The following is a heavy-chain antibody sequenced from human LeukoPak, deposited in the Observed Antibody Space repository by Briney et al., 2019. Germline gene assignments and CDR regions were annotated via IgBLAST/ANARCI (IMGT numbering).Heavy chain of an antibody. Sequence: GGSLRLSCAASGFIFSSYSMNWVRQAPGKGLEWVSSISSSSSYIYYADSVKGRFTISRDNAKNSLYLQMNSLRAEDTAVYYCARDRSANRLDYWGQGTLVTVSS. D-gene: IGHD1-14*01. CDR2: ISSSSSYI. CDR1: GFIFSSYS. V-gene: IGHV3-21*01. CDR3: ARDRSANRLDY. J-gene: IGHJ4*02.